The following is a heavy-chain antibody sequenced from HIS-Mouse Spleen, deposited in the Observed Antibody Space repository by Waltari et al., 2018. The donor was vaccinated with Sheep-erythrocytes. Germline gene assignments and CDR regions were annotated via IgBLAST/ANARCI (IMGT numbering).Heavy chain of an antibody. CDR1: GGSISSYY. J-gene: IGHJ3*02. D-gene: IGHD1-26*01. CDR2: IYYSGST. V-gene: IGHV4-59*08. Sequence: QVQLQESGPGLVKPSETLSLTCTVSGGSISSYYWSWIRQPPGKGLEWIGYIYYSGSTNYNPSLKSRVPISVDTSKNQFSLKLSSVTAADTAVYYCARFSRPRFWPVGATAFDIWGQGTMVTVSS. CDR3: ARFSRPRFWPVGATAFDI.